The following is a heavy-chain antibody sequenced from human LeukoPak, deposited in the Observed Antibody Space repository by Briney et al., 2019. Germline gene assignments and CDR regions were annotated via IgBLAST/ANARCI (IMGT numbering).Heavy chain of an antibody. CDR3: AKRDSSSSYPYYFDY. J-gene: IGHJ4*02. CDR1: GFRFSTQY. CDR2: IGGSDGST. Sequence: GGSLRLSCAVSGFRFSTQYMNWVRLTPGRGLEWVSAIGGSDGSTYYADSVKGRFTISRDNSKDTLYLQMNSLRAEDTAVYYCAKRDSSSSYPYYFDYWGQGTLVTVSS. D-gene: IGHD3-22*01. V-gene: IGHV3-23*01.